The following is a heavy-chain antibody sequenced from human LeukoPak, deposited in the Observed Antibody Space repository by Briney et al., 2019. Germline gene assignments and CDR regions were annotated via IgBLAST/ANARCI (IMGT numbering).Heavy chain of an antibody. J-gene: IGHJ4*02. D-gene: IGHD2-8*01. CDR1: GYTFTSYA. CDR2: INTNTGNP. Sequence: ASVKVSCKASGYTFTSYAMNWVRQAPGQGLEWMGWINTNTGNPTYAQGFTGRFVFSLDTSVSTAYLQISSLKAEDTAVYYCARGYCTNGVCYRAPSDYWGQGTLVTVSS. V-gene: IGHV7-4-1*02. CDR3: ARGYCTNGVCYRAPSDY.